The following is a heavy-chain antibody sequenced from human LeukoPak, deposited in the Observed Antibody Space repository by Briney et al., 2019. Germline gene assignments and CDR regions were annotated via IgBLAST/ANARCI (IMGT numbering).Heavy chain of an antibody. J-gene: IGHJ4*02. CDR3: AKDPYYDYVWGSYRYFLPFDY. CDR2: ISGSGGST. CDR1: GFTFSSYA. Sequence: PGGSLRLSCAASGFTFSSYAMSWVRQAPGKGLEWVSAISGSGGSTYYADSVKGRFTISRDNSKNTLYLQMNSLRAEDTAVYYCAKDPYYDYVWGSYRYFLPFDYWGQGTLVTVSS. D-gene: IGHD3-16*02. V-gene: IGHV3-23*01.